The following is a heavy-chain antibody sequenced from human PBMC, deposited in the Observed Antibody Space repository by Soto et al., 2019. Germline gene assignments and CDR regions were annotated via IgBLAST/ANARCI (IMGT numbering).Heavy chain of an antibody. Sequence: VQLVESGGGVVQTGRSLRLSCAASGFTFSSHGMHWVRQAPGKGLEWVAVIWYDGSNKYYADSVKGRFSISRDNSKNTLFLQMNSLRAEDTAVYYCARWGNDKILDYWGQGTLVTVSS. J-gene: IGHJ4*02. CDR2: IWYDGSNK. CDR1: GFTFSSHG. D-gene: IGHD3-16*01. CDR3: ARWGNDKILDY. V-gene: IGHV3-33*01.